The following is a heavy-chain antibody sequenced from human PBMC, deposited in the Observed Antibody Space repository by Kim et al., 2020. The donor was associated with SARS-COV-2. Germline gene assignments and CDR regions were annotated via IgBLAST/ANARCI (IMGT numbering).Heavy chain of an antibody. CDR1: GFTFSSYT. CDR3: AKDKTLTTNSFWGAFDV. V-gene: IGHV3-23*01. D-gene: IGHD7-27*01. Sequence: GGSLRLSCAASGFTFSSYTMTWVRQAPGKGLEWVAHISGSGHQTFYADSVKGRFTVSRDNFQNTLNLQMSSLRAEDTAVYYCAKDKTLTTNSFWGAFDVWGQGTMRTVSS. CDR2: ISGSGHQT. J-gene: IGHJ3*01.